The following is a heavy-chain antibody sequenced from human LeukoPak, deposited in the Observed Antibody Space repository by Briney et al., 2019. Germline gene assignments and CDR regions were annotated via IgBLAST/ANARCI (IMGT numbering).Heavy chain of an antibody. Sequence: SETLSLTCTVSGGSISSSDYYWAWIRQPPGKGLEWIGSFSYGGNTYYKSSLKSRITISVDTSKNQFSPKLSSVTAADTAVYYCARHVHSGWYWVYWGQGTLVTVSS. CDR2: FSYGGNT. V-gene: IGHV4-39*01. D-gene: IGHD6-19*01. CDR3: ARHVHSGWYWVY. J-gene: IGHJ4*02. CDR1: GGSISSSDYY.